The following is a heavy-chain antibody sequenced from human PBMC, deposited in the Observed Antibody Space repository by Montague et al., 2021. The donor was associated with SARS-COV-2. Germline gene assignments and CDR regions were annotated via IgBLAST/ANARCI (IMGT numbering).Heavy chain of an antibody. CDR3: AARADYYYGMDV. J-gene: IGHJ6*02. Sequence: SLRLSCAASGFTVSSNNMSWVRQAPGKGLEWVSVIYSGGSTQYADPVKGRFTISRDKSNYTLYLQMNSLRAEDTAVYYCAARADYYYGMDVWGQGTSVTVSS. V-gene: IGHV3-66*01. CDR2: IYSGGST. CDR1: GFTVSSNN.